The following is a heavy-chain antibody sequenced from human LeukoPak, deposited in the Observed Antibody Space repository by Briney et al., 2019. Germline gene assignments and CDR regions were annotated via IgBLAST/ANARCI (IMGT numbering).Heavy chain of an antibody. J-gene: IGHJ2*01. D-gene: IGHD3-22*01. Sequence: PGGSLRLSCAASGFTFSNYEMNWVRQAPGKGLEWVSYISSGGSTRYHAGSVKGRFTISRDNAKNSLYLQMNSLRAEDTAVYYCASSSGYYYTYWYFDLWGRGTLVTVSS. V-gene: IGHV3-48*03. CDR1: GFTFSNYE. CDR3: ASSSGYYYTYWYFDL. CDR2: ISSGGSTR.